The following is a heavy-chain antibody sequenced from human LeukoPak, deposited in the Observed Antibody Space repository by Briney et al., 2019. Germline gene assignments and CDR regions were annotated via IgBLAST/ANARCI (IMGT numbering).Heavy chain of an antibody. V-gene: IGHV3-21*01. CDR1: GFTFSSYS. J-gene: IGHJ4*02. CDR3: ARSLSSYGTLYFDY. CDR2: ISSSSNYI. Sequence: GSLRLSCAASGFTFSSYSMNWVRQAPGKGLGLVSSISSSSNYIYYADSVKGRFTISRDNAKNSLCLQMNSLRAEDTAVYHCARSLSSYGTLYFDYWGQGTLVTVSS. D-gene: IGHD5-18*01.